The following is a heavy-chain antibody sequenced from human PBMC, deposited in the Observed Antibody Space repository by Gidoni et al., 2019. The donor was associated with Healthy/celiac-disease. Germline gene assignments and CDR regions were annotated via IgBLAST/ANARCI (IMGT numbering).Heavy chain of an antibody. D-gene: IGHD3-10*01. CDR1: GGTFRSYT. J-gene: IGHJ1*01. CDR2: IIPILGIA. Sequence: QVQLVQSGAEVKKPGSSVKVSCKASGGTFRSYTISWVRQAPGQGLEWMGRIIPILGIANYAQKFQGRVTITADKSTSTAYMELSSLRSEDTAVYYCARGLREYYGSGSYYQHWGQGTLVTVSS. CDR3: ARGLREYYGSGSYYQH. V-gene: IGHV1-69*02.